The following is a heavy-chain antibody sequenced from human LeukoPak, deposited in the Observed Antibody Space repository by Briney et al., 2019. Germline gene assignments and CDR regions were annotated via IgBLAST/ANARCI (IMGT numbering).Heavy chain of an antibody. V-gene: IGHV3-15*01. Sequence: PGGSLRLSCAASGFIFSSYAMSWVRQAPGKGLEWVGRIKSKTDGGTTDYAAPVKGRFTISRDDSKTTVNLQMNSLKTEDTAVYYCTIGYGEAGYWGQGTLVTVSS. CDR1: GFIFSSYA. CDR2: IKSKTDGGTT. J-gene: IGHJ4*02. CDR3: TIGYGEAGY. D-gene: IGHD4-17*01.